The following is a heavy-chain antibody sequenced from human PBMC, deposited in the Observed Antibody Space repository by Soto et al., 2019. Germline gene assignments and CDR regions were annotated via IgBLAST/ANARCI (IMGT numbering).Heavy chain of an antibody. CDR1: GFTFSSYA. D-gene: IGHD1-1*01. Sequence: LRLSCAASGFTFSSYAMHWVRQAPGKGLEWVAVISYDGSNKYYADSVKGRFTVSRDNSKNVLFLQMNSLRADDTATYYCAKDPPSPWTANWVDPWGTGTLVTVSS. J-gene: IGHJ5*02. V-gene: IGHV3-30-3*01. CDR2: ISYDGSNK. CDR3: AKDPPSPWTANWVDP.